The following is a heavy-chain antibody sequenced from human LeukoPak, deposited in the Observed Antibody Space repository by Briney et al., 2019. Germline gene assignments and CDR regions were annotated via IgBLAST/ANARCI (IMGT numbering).Heavy chain of an antibody. CDR3: ARVATHPLEDGYNFLPLYYFDY. J-gene: IGHJ4*02. V-gene: IGHV3-11*01. Sequence: PGGSLRLSCAASGFTFSSYAMSWIRQAPGKGLEWVSYISSSGSTIYYADSVKGRFTISRDNAKNSLYLQMNSLRAEDTAVYYCARVATHPLEDGYNFLPLYYFDYWGQGTLVTVSS. CDR2: ISSSGSTI. CDR1: GFTFSSYA. D-gene: IGHD5-24*01.